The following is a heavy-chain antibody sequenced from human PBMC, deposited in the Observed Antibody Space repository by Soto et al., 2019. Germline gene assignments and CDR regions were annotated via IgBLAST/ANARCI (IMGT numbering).Heavy chain of an antibody. CDR3: ARDRCGGDCDNAFDI. J-gene: IGHJ3*02. Sequence: GASVKVSCKASGYTFTSYGISWVRQAPGQGLEWMGWISAYNGNTNYAQKLQGRVTMTTDTSTSTAYMELRSLRSDDTAVYYCARDRCGGDCDNAFDIWGQGTMVTVSS. CDR2: ISAYNGNT. V-gene: IGHV1-18*01. D-gene: IGHD2-21*02. CDR1: GYTFTSYG.